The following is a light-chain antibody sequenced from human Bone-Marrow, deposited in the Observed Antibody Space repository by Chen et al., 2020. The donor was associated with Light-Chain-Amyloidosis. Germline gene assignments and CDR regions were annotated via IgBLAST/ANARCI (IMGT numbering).Light chain of an antibody. CDR3: SSYTITNTLV. V-gene: IGLV2-14*01. CDR1: SSDVGGDNH. J-gene: IGLJ1*01. Sequence: QSALTQPASVSGSPGQSITISCTGTSSDVGGDNHASWYQQHPDKAPKLMIYEVTNRPSWVPDRFSGSKSDDTASLPISGLQPEDEADYFCSSYTITNTLVFGSGTRVTVL. CDR2: EVT.